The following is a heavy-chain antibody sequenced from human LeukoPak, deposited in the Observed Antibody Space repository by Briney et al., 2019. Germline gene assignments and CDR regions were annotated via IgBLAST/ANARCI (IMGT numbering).Heavy chain of an antibody. Sequence: ASVKVSCKASGYTFTGYYMHWVRQAPGQGLEWMGWINPNSGGTNYAQKFQGRVTMTRDTSISTACMELSRLRSDDTAVYYCARDNQAAGYSSGWYMFDYWGQGTLVTVSS. D-gene: IGHD6-19*01. CDR1: GYTFTGYY. J-gene: IGHJ4*02. CDR3: ARDNQAAGYSSGWYMFDY. CDR2: INPNSGGT. V-gene: IGHV1-2*02.